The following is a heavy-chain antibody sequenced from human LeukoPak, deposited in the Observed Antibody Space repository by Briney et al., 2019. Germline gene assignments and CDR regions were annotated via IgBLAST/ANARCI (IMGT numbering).Heavy chain of an antibody. D-gene: IGHD3-22*01. CDR2: ISGSGGST. CDR3: AREGYDSTGYYPGH. CDR1: GFTFSSYA. J-gene: IGHJ4*02. V-gene: IGHV3-23*01. Sequence: GGSLRLSCAASGFTFSSYAMCWVRQAPGKGLEWVSAISGSGGSTYYADSVKGRFTISRDNSKNTLYLQMNSLRAEDTAVYYCAREGYDSTGYYPGHWGQGTLVTVSS.